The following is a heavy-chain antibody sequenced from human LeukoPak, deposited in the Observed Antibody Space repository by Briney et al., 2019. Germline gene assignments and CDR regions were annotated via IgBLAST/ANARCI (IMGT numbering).Heavy chain of an antibody. CDR1: VGSISSHY. Sequence: PSETLSLTCTVSVGSISSHYWSWIRQPPGKGLEWIGFIYYSGSTDYNPSLKSRVTISVDTSRNQFSLKLSSVTAADTAVYYCARDMGGPDNYWGQGTLVTVSS. D-gene: IGHD3-16*01. CDR3: ARDMGGPDNY. V-gene: IGHV4-59*11. J-gene: IGHJ4*02. CDR2: IYYSGST.